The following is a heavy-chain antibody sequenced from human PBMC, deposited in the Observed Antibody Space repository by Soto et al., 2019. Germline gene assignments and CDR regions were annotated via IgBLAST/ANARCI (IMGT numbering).Heavy chain of an antibody. CDR3: GRDGTYWGNIDY. CDR2: MYPDIGSA. Sequence: GASVKVSCKASGYTFSNFPMHWVRQAPGQGLEWMGIMYPDIGSAAYALTLQGRVTLTRDPSATTFYMELSSLRSEDTAVYYCGRDGTYWGNIDYWGQGTVVTVSS. J-gene: IGHJ4*02. D-gene: IGHD7-27*01. V-gene: IGHV1-46*03. CDR1: GYTFSNFP.